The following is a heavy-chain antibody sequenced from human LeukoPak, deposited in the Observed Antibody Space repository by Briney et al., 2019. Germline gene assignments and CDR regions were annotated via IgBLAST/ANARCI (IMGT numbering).Heavy chain of an antibody. CDR1: VFTFSNYA. J-gene: IGHJ4*02. D-gene: IGHD6-19*01. V-gene: IGHV3-23*01. Sequence: GGSLILSCSASVFTFSNYAMNWVRQAPGKVLEWVSAISGSGGITYYADSVKGRFTISRDKSKNKMYLQMNSLRAEDTAVYYCAKGREWLDNFDYWGQGTLVTVS. CDR2: ISGSGGIT. CDR3: AKGREWLDNFDY.